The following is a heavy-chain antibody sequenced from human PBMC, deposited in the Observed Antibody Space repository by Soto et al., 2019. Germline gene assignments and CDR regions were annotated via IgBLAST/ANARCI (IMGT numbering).Heavy chain of an antibody. Sequence: GGSLRLSCAASGFTFSNYSMNWVRQAPGKGLELVSYISSTSSTKYHADSVKGRFTISRDNSKNTLYLQMNSLRAEDTAVYYCAKERNYGDTGYFDYWGQGTLVTVSS. CDR2: ISSTSSTK. CDR1: GFTFSNYS. V-gene: IGHV3-48*01. J-gene: IGHJ4*02. D-gene: IGHD4-17*01. CDR3: AKERNYGDTGYFDY.